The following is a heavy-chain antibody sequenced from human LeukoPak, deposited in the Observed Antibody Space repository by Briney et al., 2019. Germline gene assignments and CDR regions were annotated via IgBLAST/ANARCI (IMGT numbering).Heavy chain of an antibody. J-gene: IGHJ6*02. D-gene: IGHD5-18*01. CDR1: GYTFTSYY. Sequence: ASVKVSCKASGYTFTSYYMHWVRQAPGQGLEWMGIINPSGGSTSYAQKFQGRVTMARDTSTSTVYMELSSLRSEDTAVYYCARDQGYSYGYVYYYGMDVWGQGTTVTVSS. CDR2: INPSGGST. V-gene: IGHV1-46*01. CDR3: ARDQGYSYGYVYYYGMDV.